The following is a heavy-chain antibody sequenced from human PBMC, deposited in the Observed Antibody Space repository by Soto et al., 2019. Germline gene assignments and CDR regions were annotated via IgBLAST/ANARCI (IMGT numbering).Heavy chain of an antibody. CDR1: GFTFTNYW. CDR3: VRESYTNTWHWPDNDC. D-gene: IGHD1-1*01. J-gene: IGHJ4*02. V-gene: IGHV3-7*05. CDR2: IKQDGSEK. Sequence: GGSLRLSCAASGFTFTNYWMTWVRQAPGRGLEWVANIKQDGSEKHYVDSVKGRFTISRDNAQNSLYLQMNSLRAEDTVVYYCVRESYTNTWHWPDNDCWGQGILVTVSS.